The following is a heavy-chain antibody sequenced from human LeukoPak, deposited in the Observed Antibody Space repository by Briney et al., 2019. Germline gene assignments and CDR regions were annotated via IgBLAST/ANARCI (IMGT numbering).Heavy chain of an antibody. V-gene: IGHV3-30*02. D-gene: IGHD1-1*01. CDR2: IRYDGSEK. J-gene: IGHJ4*02. CDR1: GFTFSSYW. CDR3: AEGGSNNWSFDN. Sequence: GGSLRLSCAASGFTFSSYWMSWVRQAPGKGLEWVAFIRYDGSEKYYADSVKGRFTISRDNSKNTVYLQMNSLRVEDTAVYSCAEGGSNNWSFDNWGQGTLVTVSS.